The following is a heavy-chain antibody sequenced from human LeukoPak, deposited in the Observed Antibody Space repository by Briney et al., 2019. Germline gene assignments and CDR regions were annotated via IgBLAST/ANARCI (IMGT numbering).Heavy chain of an antibody. CDR3: ASNIIAAAGSYYYYYYMDV. Sequence: SETLSLTCTVSGGSISSSSYYWGWIRQPPGKGLEWIGSIYYSGSTYYNPSLKSRVTISVDTSKNQFSLKLSSVTAADTAVYYCASNIIAAAGSYYYYYYMDVWGKGTTVTVSS. CDR2: IYYSGST. V-gene: IGHV4-39*01. J-gene: IGHJ6*03. CDR1: GGSISSSSYY. D-gene: IGHD6-13*01.